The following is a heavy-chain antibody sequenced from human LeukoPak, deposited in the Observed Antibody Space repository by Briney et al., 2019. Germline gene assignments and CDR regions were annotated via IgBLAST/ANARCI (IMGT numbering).Heavy chain of an antibody. CDR1: GLTINNAW. CDR3: AKVRVDAYVSPNDY. D-gene: IGHD3-16*01. J-gene: IGHJ4*02. Sequence: GGSLRLSCAASGLTINNAWMGWVRQVPGKGLEWVAIISYDGSNKYYADSVKGRFTISRDNSRNTLYLQMNSLRAEDTALYYCAKVRVDAYVSPNDYWGQGTLVTVSS. V-gene: IGHV3-30*18. CDR2: ISYDGSNK.